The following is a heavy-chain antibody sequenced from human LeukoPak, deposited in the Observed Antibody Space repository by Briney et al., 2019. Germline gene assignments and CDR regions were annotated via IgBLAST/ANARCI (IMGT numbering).Heavy chain of an antibody. CDR3: VRRGLYCSGGSCYHFDY. J-gene: IGHJ4*02. D-gene: IGHD2-15*01. CDR2: INHSGST. Sequence: SETLSLTCTVSGGSISSYYWSWIRQPPGKGLEWIGEINHSGSTNYNPSLKSRVTISVDTSKNQFSLKLSSVTAADTAVYYCVRRGLYCSGGSCYHFDYWGQGTLVTVSS. CDR1: GGSISSYY. V-gene: IGHV4-34*01.